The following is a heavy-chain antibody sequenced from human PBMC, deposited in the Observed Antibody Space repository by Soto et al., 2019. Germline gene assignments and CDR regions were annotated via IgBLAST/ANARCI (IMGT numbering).Heavy chain of an antibody. CDR2: IYYSGST. J-gene: IGHJ4*02. D-gene: IGHD3-10*01. Sequence: PSETLSLTCTVSGGSISSYYWSWIRQPPGKGLEWIGYIYYSGSTNYNPSLKSRVTISVDTSKNQFSLKLSSVTAADTAVYYCARSDNAYGTELDYWGQGTLVTVSS. CDR3: ARSDNAYGTELDY. V-gene: IGHV4-59*01. CDR1: GGSISSYY.